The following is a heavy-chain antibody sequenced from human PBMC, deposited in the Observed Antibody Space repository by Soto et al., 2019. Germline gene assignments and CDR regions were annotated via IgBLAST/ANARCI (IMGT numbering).Heavy chain of an antibody. CDR3: ATLYYYGAESDFYYYGLDG. Sequence: PSETLSLTCAINGGSFSGYYWSWIRQPPGKGLEWIGEIHHGGSTNYNPSLKSRVTISVDPSKNQFSLRLSSVTAADTAVYYCATLYYYGAESDFYYYGLDGWGKGTTGTVSS. CDR2: IHHGGST. D-gene: IGHD3-10*01. J-gene: IGHJ6*04. V-gene: IGHV4-34*01. CDR1: GGSFSGYY.